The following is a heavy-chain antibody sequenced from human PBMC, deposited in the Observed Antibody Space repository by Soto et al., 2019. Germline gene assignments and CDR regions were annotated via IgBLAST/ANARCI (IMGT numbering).Heavy chain of an antibody. CDR1: GFTVSSNY. CDR2: IYSGGST. D-gene: IGHD4-17*01. CDR3: ASLDYGDSYYFDY. V-gene: IGHV3-66*01. J-gene: IGHJ4*02. Sequence: PGGSLRLSCAASGFTVSSNYMSWVRQAPGKGLEWVSVIYSGGSTYYADSVKGRFTISRDNSKNTLYLQMNSLRAEDTAVYYCASLDYGDSYYFDYWGQGTLVTVSS.